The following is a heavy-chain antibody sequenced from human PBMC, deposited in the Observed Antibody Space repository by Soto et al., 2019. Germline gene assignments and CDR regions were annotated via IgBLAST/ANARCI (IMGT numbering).Heavy chain of an antibody. CDR3: ASYAPPRPLRGGGYYYYYMDV. V-gene: IGHV4-4*02. Sequence: QVQLQESGPGLVKPSGTLSLTCAVSSGSISSSNWWSWVRQPPGKGLEWIGESYHSGSTNYNPSLKSRVTTSVDKSKNQFSLKLSSVTAADTAVYYCASYAPPRPLRGGGYYYYYMDVWGKGTTVTVSS. CDR2: SYHSGST. CDR1: SGSISSSNW. D-gene: IGHD3-10*01. J-gene: IGHJ6*03.